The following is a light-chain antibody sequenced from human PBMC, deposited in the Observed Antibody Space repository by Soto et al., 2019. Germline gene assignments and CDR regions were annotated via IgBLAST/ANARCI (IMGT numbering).Light chain of an antibody. Sequence: QSALTQPASVSGSPGQSITISCTGTSSDVGGFNFVSWYQQPPGKAPKLMIYDVSHRPSGVSNRFSGSKFGNTASLTISGLQAEDEGDYYCSSYTTSSTIVFGTGTKVTVL. J-gene: IGLJ1*01. CDR1: SSDVGGFNF. CDR3: SSYTTSSTIV. V-gene: IGLV2-14*01. CDR2: DVS.